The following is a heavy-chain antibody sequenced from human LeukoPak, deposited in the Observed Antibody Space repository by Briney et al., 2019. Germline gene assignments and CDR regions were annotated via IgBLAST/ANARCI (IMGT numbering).Heavy chain of an antibody. Sequence: ASVKVSCEASGYSSTNYGISWVRQAPGQGLEWMGWISPNSGGTNYAQKFQGRVTMTRDTSITTAYMELTSLISDDTAVYYCAREASSSLTVGYWGQGTLVTVSS. D-gene: IGHD6-13*01. J-gene: IGHJ4*02. V-gene: IGHV1-2*02. CDR1: GYSSTNYG. CDR2: ISPNSGGT. CDR3: AREASSSLTVGY.